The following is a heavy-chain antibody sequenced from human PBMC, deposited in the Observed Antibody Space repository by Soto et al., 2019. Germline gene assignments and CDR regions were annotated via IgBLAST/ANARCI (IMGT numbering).Heavy chain of an antibody. D-gene: IGHD2-2*01. V-gene: IGHV1-18*01. Sequence: ASVKVSCKASGYTFTSYGISWVRQAPEQGLEWMGWISAYNGNTNYAQKLQGRVTMTTDTSTSTAYMELRSLRSDDTAVYYCARDWVHDIVVVPAAMVQFDYWGQGTLVTVSS. CDR3: ARDWVHDIVVVPAAMVQFDY. CDR1: GYTFTSYG. CDR2: ISAYNGNT. J-gene: IGHJ4*02.